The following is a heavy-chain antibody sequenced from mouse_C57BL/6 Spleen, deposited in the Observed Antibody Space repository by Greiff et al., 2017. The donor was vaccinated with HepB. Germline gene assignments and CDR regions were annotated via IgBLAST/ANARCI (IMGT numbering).Heavy chain of an antibody. CDR1: GFNIKDYY. CDR2: IDPEDGET. CDR3: ARDGDGERAWFAY. D-gene: IGHD2-13*01. V-gene: IGHV14-2*01. J-gene: IGHJ3*01. Sequence: VHVKQSGAELVKPGASVKLSCTASGFNIKDYYMHWVKQRTEQGLEWIGRIDPEDGETKYAPKFQGKATITADTSSNTAYLQLSSLTSEDTAVYYCARDGDGERAWFAYWGQGTLVTVSA.